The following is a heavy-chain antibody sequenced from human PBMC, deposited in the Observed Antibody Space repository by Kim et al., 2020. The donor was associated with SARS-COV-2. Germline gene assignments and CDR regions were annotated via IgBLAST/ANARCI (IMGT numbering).Heavy chain of an antibody. V-gene: IGHV3-48*04. J-gene: IGHJ1*01. CDR3: TSPLYTGSRKFFYS. Sequence: GGSLRLSCEASGFTFSDYSFNWVRQAPGKGLEWIAYISGSGNTIHYGESVKGRATISRDNAKDSLHLQMNSLRVEDTALYYCTSPLYTGSRKFFYSWGQGTLVTVSS. CDR2: ISGSGNTI. CDR1: GFTFSDYS. D-gene: IGHD1-26*01.